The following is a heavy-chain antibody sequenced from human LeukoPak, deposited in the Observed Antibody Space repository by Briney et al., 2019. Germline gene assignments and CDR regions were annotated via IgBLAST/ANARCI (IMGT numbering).Heavy chain of an antibody. J-gene: IGHJ4*02. V-gene: IGHV3-74*01. CDR2: IDSDGSIT. CDR1: GFTFTNYW. Sequence: GGSLRLSCAASGFTFTNYWMYWVRQAPGKGLVWVSRIDSDGSITSYADSVKGRFTISRDNAKNTLYLEMNSLRAEDRAVYYCARDRGSTEFDYWGQGSLVTVSS. CDR3: ARDRGSTEFDY. D-gene: IGHD3-10*01.